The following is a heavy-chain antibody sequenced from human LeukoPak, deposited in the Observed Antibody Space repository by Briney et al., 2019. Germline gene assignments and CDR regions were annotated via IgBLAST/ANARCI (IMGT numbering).Heavy chain of an antibody. Sequence: ASLKVSCKASGYAFTDYYMHWVRQAPGQGLEWMGWINVNRGGTNYAQRFQGRVTMTRDTSITTAYMELSRLKSDDPPVYYCARRYCSSTSCYYFDYWGQGTLVTVSS. D-gene: IGHD2-2*01. V-gene: IGHV1-2*02. CDR1: GYAFTDYY. CDR3: ARRYCSSTSCYYFDY. CDR2: INVNRGGT. J-gene: IGHJ4*02.